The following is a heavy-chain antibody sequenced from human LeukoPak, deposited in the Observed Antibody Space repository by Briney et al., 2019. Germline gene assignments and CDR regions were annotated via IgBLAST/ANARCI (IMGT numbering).Heavy chain of an antibody. CDR2: ISAYNGNT. Sequence: ASVKVSCKASGYTFTSYGISWVRQAPGQGLEWMGWISAYNGNTNYAQKLQGRVTMTTDTFTSTAYMELRSLRSDDTAVYYRARLRYQLLPIYYYYYMDVRGKGTTVTISS. J-gene: IGHJ6*03. D-gene: IGHD2-2*01. CDR3: ARLRYQLLPIYYYYYMDV. V-gene: IGHV1-18*01. CDR1: GYTFTSYG.